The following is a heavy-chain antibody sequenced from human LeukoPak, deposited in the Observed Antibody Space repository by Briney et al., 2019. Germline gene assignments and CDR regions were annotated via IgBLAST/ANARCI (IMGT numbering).Heavy chain of an antibody. CDR2: ISGDGVST. J-gene: IGHJ4*02. Sequence: GGSLRLSCVASGLPICDFAMHWVRQAPGQGLEWVSLISGDGVSTFFADSVKGRFSISRDNSENSLFLELSSLRTEDTAMYYCARESGKFDYWGQGTLVAVSS. V-gene: IGHV3-43*02. CDR3: ARESGKFDY. CDR1: GLPICDFA.